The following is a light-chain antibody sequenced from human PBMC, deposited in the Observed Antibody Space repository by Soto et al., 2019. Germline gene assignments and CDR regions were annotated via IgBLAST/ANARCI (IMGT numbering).Light chain of an antibody. CDR2: WAS. J-gene: IGKJ1*01. CDR3: QQYYSPWS. Sequence: DIVMTQSPDSLAVSLGERATINCKSSQSVLYSSNNKNYLAWYQQKPGQPPKLLIYWASTRESGVADRFSGSGSGTDFTLTVSSLEAEYVAVYYCQQYYSPWSFGQGTKVELK. V-gene: IGKV4-1*01. CDR1: QSVLYSSNNKNY.